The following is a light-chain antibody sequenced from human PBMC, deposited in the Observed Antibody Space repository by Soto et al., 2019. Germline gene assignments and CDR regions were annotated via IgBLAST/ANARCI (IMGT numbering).Light chain of an antibody. CDR2: KAS. Sequence: DIQMTQSPSTLPASVGDRVTITCRASQSIKNWLAWYQQKPGEAPKLLIYKASTLESGVPSRFSGSGSGTEFTLTISCLQPDDVATYYCQQYSSYSQFTLGPGTKVDIK. J-gene: IGKJ3*01. CDR3: QQYSSYSQFT. CDR1: QSIKNW. V-gene: IGKV1-5*03.